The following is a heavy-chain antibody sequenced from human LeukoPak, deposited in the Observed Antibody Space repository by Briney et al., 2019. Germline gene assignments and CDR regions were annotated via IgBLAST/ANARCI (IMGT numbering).Heavy chain of an antibody. CDR2: ISGSGGST. D-gene: IGHD2-2*01. Sequence: PGGSLRLSCAASGFTFSSYAMSWVRQAPGKGLEWVSAISGSGGSTYYADSAKGRFTISRDNSKNTLYLQMNSLRAEDTAVYYCAKDTNQLLSPWFDPWGQGTLVTVSS. J-gene: IGHJ5*02. V-gene: IGHV3-23*01. CDR1: GFTFSSYA. CDR3: AKDTNQLLSPWFDP.